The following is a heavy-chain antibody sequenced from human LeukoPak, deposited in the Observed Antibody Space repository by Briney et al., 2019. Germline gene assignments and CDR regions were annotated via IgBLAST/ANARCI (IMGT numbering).Heavy chain of an antibody. J-gene: IGHJ6*03. Sequence: GGSLRLSCAASGFTVSSNYMNWVRQAPGKGLEWVSVIYSGGSTYYADSVKGRFTISRDNSKNTLYLQMGSLRAEDMAVYYCARGLVTMVRGRYYYYYMDVWGKGTTVTVSS. CDR3: ARGLVTMVRGRYYYYYMDV. CDR1: GFTVSSNY. D-gene: IGHD3-10*01. CDR2: IYSGGST. V-gene: IGHV3-66*01.